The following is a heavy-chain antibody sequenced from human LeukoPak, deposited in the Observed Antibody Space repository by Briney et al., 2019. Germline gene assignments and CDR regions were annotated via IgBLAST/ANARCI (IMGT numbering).Heavy chain of an antibody. CDR2: IKHNGGEK. CDR3: ARDGYSGYDGVDY. V-gene: IGHV3-7*01. Sequence: GGSLRLSCVASGFTFTDYFMSWVRQAPGKGLEWVASIKHNGGEKYYVDSVKGRFTISRDNSKNTLYLQTNSLRAEDTAVYYCARDGYSGYDGVDYWGQGTLVTVSS. D-gene: IGHD5-12*01. J-gene: IGHJ4*02. CDR1: GFTFTDYF.